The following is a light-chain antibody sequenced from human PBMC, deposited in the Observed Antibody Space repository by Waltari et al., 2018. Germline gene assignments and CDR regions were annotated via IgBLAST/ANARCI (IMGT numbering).Light chain of an antibody. V-gene: IGLV3-19*01. CDR3: SSRNGRANEVV. CDR1: SLRTPY. J-gene: IGLJ3*02. CDR2: GKD. Sequence: SSELIQDPAVSVALGQTVRITCQGDSLRTPYAGGYQLKPGQAPVLVMFGKDKRPSGIPDRFSGYSSGTTSSLTITGAQAEDEADYYCSSRNGRANEVVFAGGTKVTVL.